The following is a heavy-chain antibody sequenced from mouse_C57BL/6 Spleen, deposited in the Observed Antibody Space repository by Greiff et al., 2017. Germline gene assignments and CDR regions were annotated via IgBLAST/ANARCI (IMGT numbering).Heavy chain of an antibody. CDR3: ATYYSNYGYAMDY. V-gene: IGHV2-5*01. Sequence: VQLVESGPGLVQPSQSLSITCTVSGFSLTSYGVHWVRQSPGKGLEWLGVIWRGGSTDYNAAFMSRLSITKDNSKSQVFFKMNSLQADDTAIYYCATYYSNYGYAMDYWGQGTSVTVSS. J-gene: IGHJ4*01. D-gene: IGHD2-5*01. CDR2: IWRGGST. CDR1: GFSLTSYG.